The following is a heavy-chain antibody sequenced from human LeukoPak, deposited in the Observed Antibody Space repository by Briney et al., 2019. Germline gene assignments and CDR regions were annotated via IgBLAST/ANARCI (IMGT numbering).Heavy chain of an antibody. Sequence: SETLSLTCAVYGGSSSGYYWSWIRQPPGKGLEWIGEINHTGSTNYNPSLKSRVTISVDTSQNQFSLKLSSVTAADTAVYYCAEEYYYDSSGYGYFQHWGQGTLVTVSS. J-gene: IGHJ1*01. CDR3: AEEYYYDSSGYGYFQH. CDR2: INHTGST. CDR1: GGSSSGYY. V-gene: IGHV4-34*01. D-gene: IGHD3-22*01.